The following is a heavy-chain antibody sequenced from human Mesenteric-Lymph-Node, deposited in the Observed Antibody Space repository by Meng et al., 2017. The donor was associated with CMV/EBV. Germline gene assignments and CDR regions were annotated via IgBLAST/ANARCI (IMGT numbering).Heavy chain of an antibody. V-gene: IGHV6-1*01. Sequence: WLRQSPTRVLEWLGRTYYREGPTGGQWYSDYSMSVRERIAITPDTSKNQFSLQLKSVTPEDTSIYYCAREWALLSESIGWHLSFYFDAWGQGTLVTVSS. D-gene: IGHD3-9*01. CDR3: AREWALLSESIGWHLSFYFDA. J-gene: IGHJ5*02. CDR2: TYYREGPTGGQWYS.